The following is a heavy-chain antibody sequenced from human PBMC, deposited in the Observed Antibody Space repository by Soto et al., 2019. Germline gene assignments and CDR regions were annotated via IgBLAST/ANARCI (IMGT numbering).Heavy chain of an antibody. CDR1: GGTFSSYA. D-gene: IGHD6-13*01. CDR3: ARDKGDSSTLRPADMDV. Sequence: SVKVSCKASGGTFSSYAISWVRQAPGQGLEWMGGIIPIFGTANYAQKFQGRVTITADESTSTAYMELSSLRSEDTAVYYCARDKGDSSTLRPADMDVWGQGTTVTVSS. CDR2: IIPIFGTA. V-gene: IGHV1-69*13. J-gene: IGHJ6*02.